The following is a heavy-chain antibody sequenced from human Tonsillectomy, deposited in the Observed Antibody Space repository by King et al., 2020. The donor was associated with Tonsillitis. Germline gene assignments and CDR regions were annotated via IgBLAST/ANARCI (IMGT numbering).Heavy chain of an antibody. D-gene: IGHD3-3*01. CDR2: IYTIGST. Sequence: VQLQESGPGLVKPSQTLSLTCTFSGGSISSGSYYGSWIRQPAGKGLEWIGRIYTIGSTHYNPSLKSRVTMSVDTSKNQFSLKLSSVTAADTAVYYCARDQSIFGVANTLFDYWGQGTLVTVSS. V-gene: IGHV4-61*02. J-gene: IGHJ4*02. CDR3: ARDQSIFGVANTLFDY. CDR1: GGSISSGSYY.